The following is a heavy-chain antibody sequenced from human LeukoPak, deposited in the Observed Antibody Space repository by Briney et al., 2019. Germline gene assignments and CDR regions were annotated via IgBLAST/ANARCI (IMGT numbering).Heavy chain of an antibody. CDR2: IYYSGST. J-gene: IGHJ4*02. Sequence: SGTLSLTCTVSGGSISSGGYYWSWIRQHPGKGLEWIGYIYYSGSTYYNPSLKSRVTISVDTSKNQFSLKLSSVTAADTAVYYCARDNDYGDYFGGLDYWGQGTLVTVSS. CDR1: GGSISSGGYY. CDR3: ARDNDYGDYFGGLDY. V-gene: IGHV4-31*03. D-gene: IGHD4-17*01.